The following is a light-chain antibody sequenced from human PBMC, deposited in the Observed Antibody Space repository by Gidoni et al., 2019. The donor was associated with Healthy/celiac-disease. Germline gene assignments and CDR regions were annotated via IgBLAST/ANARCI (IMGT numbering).Light chain of an antibody. J-gene: IGKJ3*01. CDR1: QSISSW. CDR2: KAS. V-gene: IGKV1-5*03. CDR3: QQYNSYPIT. Sequence: DIQLTQSPSTLSASVGDRVTITCRASQSISSWLAWYQQKPGKAPKLMIYKASSLESGVPSRFSGRGSGKEFTIIISSMQHDDVATYYCQQYNSYPITFXXXTKVEIK.